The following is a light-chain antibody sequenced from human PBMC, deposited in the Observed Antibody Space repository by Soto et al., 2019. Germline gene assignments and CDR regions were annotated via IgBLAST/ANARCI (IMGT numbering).Light chain of an antibody. V-gene: IGKV3-20*01. J-gene: IGKJ1*01. CDR1: QSVSSSY. Sequence: EIVLTQSPGTLSLSPGERATLSCRASQSVSSSYLAWYQQKPGQAPRLLIYGTSSRATAIPDRFSGSGYGTDFTLTISRLEPEDFAVNYCQQYGSSSWTFGQGTKVEIK. CDR3: QQYGSSSWT. CDR2: GTS.